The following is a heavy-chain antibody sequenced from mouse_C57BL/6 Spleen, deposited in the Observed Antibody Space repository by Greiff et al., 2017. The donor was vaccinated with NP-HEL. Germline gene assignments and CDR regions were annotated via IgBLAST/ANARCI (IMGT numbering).Heavy chain of an antibody. D-gene: IGHD4-1*01. V-gene: IGHV3-6*01. J-gene: IGHJ3*01. Sequence: VQLKESGPGLVKPSQSLTLTCSVTGYSITSGYYWYWIRQIPGNLQEWMGYISYDGSNNYNPSLKNRVSITRDPSKNPVYMKMNTVTTDDTATYYCASTNCGGLFAYWGQGTLVTVSA. CDR2: ISYDGSN. CDR1: GYSITSGYY. CDR3: ASTNCGGLFAY.